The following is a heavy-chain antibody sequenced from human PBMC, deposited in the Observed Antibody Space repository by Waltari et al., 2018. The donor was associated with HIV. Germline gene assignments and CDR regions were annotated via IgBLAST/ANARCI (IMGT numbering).Heavy chain of an antibody. CDR1: GFTFVDYA. V-gene: IGHV3-9*01. D-gene: IGHD2-2*01. Sequence: EVQLVESGGGLVQPGRSLRLSCAASGFTFVDYAMHWVRQAPGKGLEWVSGISWNSVRIGDAEYVKGRLTISRDNAKNALYLQMNSLRAEDTALYYCAKDIGCSSTSCSGGYFQHWGQGTLVTVSS. CDR2: ISWNSVRI. CDR3: AKDIGCSSTSCSGGYFQH. J-gene: IGHJ1*01.